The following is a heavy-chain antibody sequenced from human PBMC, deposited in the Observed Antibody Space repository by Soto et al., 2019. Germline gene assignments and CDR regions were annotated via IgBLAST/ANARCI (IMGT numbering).Heavy chain of an antibody. CDR3: ARGHLIPAAIHYYYYMDV. CDR2: INHSGST. D-gene: IGHD2-2*01. Sequence: SETLSLTCAVYGGSFSGYYWSWIRQPPGKGLEWIGEINHSGSTNYNPSLKSRVTISVDTSKNQFSLKLSSVTAADTAVYYCARGHLIPAAIHYYYYMDVWGKGTTVTVSS. J-gene: IGHJ6*03. V-gene: IGHV4-34*01. CDR1: GGSFSGYY.